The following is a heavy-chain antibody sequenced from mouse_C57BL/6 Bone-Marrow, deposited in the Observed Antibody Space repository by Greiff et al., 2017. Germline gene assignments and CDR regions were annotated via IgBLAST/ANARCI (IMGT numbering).Heavy chain of an antibody. J-gene: IGHJ2*01. D-gene: IGHD1-1*01. CDR3: ASDGSSYDY. CDR1: GYTFPSYG. CDR2: IYTRSGTT. Sequence: QVQLQQSGAELARPGASVKLSCKASGYTFPSYGISWVKQRTGPGLEWIGEIYTRSGTTYYNALFKGKATQTADESSSTAYIELRSLTSEYSAVYFCASDGSSYDYWGQGTTLTVSS. V-gene: IGHV1-81*01.